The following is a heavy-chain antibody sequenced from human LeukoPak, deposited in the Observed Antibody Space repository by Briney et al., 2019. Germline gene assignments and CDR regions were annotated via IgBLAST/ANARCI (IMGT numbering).Heavy chain of an antibody. V-gene: IGHV1-2*06. CDR1: GYTFTGYY. D-gene: IGHD6-19*01. Sequence: ASVKVSCKASGYTFTGYYMHWVRQAPGQGLEWMGRINPNSGGTNYAQKFQGRVTMTRDTSISTAYMELSRLRSDDTAVYYCGKDGGQYSSGPEFDPRGQGALVTVSS. CDR3: GKDGGQYSSGPEFDP. CDR2: INPNSGGT. J-gene: IGHJ5*02.